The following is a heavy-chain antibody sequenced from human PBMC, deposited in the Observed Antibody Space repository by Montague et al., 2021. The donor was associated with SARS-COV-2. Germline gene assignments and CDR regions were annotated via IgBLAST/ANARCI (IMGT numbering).Heavy chain of an antibody. CDR1: GFSLSTSGMC. Sequence: PALVKPTQTLTLTCTFSGFSLSTSGMCVSWLRQPPGKALEWLALIDWDDDKYYSTSLKTRLTISKDTSKNQVVLTMTNMDPVDTATYYCARMTTVTYPYYCYYGMDVWGQGTTVTVSS. J-gene: IGHJ6*02. D-gene: IGHD4-17*01. CDR2: IDWDDDK. V-gene: IGHV2-70*01. CDR3: ARMTTVTYPYYCYYGMDV.